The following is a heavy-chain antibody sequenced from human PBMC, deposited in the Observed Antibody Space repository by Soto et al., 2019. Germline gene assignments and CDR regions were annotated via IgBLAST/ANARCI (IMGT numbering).Heavy chain of an antibody. CDR1: GDNVPSKSAA. D-gene: IGHD6-25*01. CDR3: ARLAPGGSGGGGDY. Sequence: SQTLSLTCAISGDNVPSKSAAWNWIRQSPSRGLEWLGRTYYRSKWYNDYALSVKSRITINPDTSKNQFSLQLNSVAPEDTAVYYCARLAPGGSGGGGDYWGQGTPVTVSS. J-gene: IGHJ4*02. CDR2: TYYRSKWYN. V-gene: IGHV6-1*01.